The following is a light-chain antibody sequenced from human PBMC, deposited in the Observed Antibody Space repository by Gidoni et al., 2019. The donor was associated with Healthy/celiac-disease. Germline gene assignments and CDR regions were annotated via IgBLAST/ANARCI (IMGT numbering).Light chain of an antibody. CDR3: QRYNSYWT. J-gene: IGKJ1*01. Sequence: DLQMTQSPSPLSASVGDRVTITCRASQSISSWLAWYQQKPGKAPKLLIYDASSLDSGVPSRFSGSGAGAEFTLTISSLQPDDFATYYCQRYNSYWTFXQXTKVEIK. CDR1: QSISSW. CDR2: DAS. V-gene: IGKV1-5*01.